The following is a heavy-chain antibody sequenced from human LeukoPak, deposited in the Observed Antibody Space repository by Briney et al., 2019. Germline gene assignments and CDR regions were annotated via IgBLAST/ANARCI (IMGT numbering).Heavy chain of an antibody. CDR3: ASTLIGIAVAGTVY. CDR2: IYHSGST. D-gene: IGHD6-19*01. V-gene: IGHV4-4*02. Sequence: PSGTLSLTCAVSGGSISSSDWWSWVRQPPGKWLEWIGEIYHSGSTNYNPSLKSRVTISVDKSKNQFSLKLSSVTAADTAVYYCASTLIGIAVAGTVYWGQGTLVTVSS. CDR1: GGSISSSDW. J-gene: IGHJ4*02.